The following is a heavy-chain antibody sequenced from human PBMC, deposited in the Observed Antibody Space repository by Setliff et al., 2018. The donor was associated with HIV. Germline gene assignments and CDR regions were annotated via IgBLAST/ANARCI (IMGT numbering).Heavy chain of an antibody. CDR2: IYYTGNT. Sequence: NPSETLSLTCTVSGGSVGSSSYYWAWIRQPPGKGLEWIGSIYYTGNTKYNPSLESRVTFSIDTSENQFSLRLASVTAADTAIYYCARDDSIVQVPAIMRGDGFDFWGQGRMVTVSS. V-gene: IGHV4-39*07. D-gene: IGHD2-2*01. CDR1: GGSVGSSSYY. J-gene: IGHJ3*01. CDR3: ARDDSIVQVPAIMRGDGFDF.